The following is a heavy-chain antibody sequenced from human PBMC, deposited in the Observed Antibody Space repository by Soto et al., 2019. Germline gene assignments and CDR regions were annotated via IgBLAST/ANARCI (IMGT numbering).Heavy chain of an antibody. CDR1: GGSISSGGYY. J-gene: IGHJ4*02. V-gene: IGHV4-31*03. D-gene: IGHD2-21*02. Sequence: QVQLQESGPGLVKPSQTLSLTCTVSGGSISSGGYYWSWIRQHPGKGLEGIGYIYYSGSTYYNPSLKSRVTIPVDTSKNQFSLKLSSVTAADTAVYYCVRVAYCGGDCYLDYWGQGTLVTVSS. CDR3: VRVAYCGGDCYLDY. CDR2: IYYSGST.